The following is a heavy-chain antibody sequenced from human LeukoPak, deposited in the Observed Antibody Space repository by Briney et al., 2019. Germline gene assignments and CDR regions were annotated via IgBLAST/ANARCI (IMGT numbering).Heavy chain of an antibody. D-gene: IGHD6-19*01. CDR3: ARGFDRAQWLVFPSKYYYYMDV. Sequence: PSETLSLTCTVSGGSISSSSYYWGWIRQPPGKGLEWIGSIYYSGSTYYNPSLKSRVTISVDTSKNQFSLKLSSVTAADTAVYYCARGFDRAQWLVFPSKYYYYMDVWGKGTTVTVSS. V-gene: IGHV4-39*07. CDR1: GGSISSSSYY. CDR2: IYYSGST. J-gene: IGHJ6*03.